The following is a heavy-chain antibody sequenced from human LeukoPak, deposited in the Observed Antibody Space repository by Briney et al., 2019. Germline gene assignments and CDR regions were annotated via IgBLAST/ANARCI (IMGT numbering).Heavy chain of an antibody. D-gene: IGHD3-10*01. CDR2: IYYSGST. CDR3: ALWFGESRAFDY. CDR1: GGSISSSSYY. J-gene: IGHJ4*02. V-gene: IGHV4-39*07. Sequence: SETLSLTCTVSGGSISSSSYYWGWIRQPPGKGLEWIGSIYYSGSTYYNPSLKSRVTISVDTSKNQFSLKLSSVTAADTAVYYCALWFGESRAFDYWGQGTLVTVSS.